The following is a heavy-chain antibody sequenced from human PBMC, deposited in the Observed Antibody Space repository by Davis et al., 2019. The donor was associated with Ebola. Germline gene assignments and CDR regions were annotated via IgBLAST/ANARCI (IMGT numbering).Heavy chain of an antibody. CDR3: ARGWSTAIVY. V-gene: IGHV3-7*03. J-gene: IGHJ4*02. Sequence: GESLKISCAASGFTSNNYWMSWVRQAPGKGLEWVANIRQDGSEKYYVDSVKGRFTISRDNAKNSLYLQMNSLRAEDTAVYYCARGWSTAIVYWGQGTLVTVSS. CDR1: GFTSNNYW. D-gene: IGHD5-18*01. CDR2: IRQDGSEK.